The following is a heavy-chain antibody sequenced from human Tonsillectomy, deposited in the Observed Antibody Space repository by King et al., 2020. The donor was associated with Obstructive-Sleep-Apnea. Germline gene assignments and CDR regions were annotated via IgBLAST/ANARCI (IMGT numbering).Heavy chain of an antibody. V-gene: IGHV1-2*02. CDR1: GYTFTGYY. Sequence: VQLVESGAEVKKPGASVKVSCKASGYTFTGYYIHWVRQAPGQGLEWMGWISPNSGATQYAQKFQDRVTMTRDTSISTAYMDLSRLRSDDRAIYYCARDMSAYDSTSPACWGQGTLVTVSS. CDR3: ARDMSAYDSTSPAC. J-gene: IGHJ4*02. D-gene: IGHD3-10*01. CDR2: ISPNSGAT.